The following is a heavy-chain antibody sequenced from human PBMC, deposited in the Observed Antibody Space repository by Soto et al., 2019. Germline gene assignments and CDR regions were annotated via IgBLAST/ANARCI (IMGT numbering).Heavy chain of an antibody. V-gene: IGHV1-69*06. Sequence: SVKVSCKASGGTFSMYAISCVLQSPLQWLDWMGGIIPIFGTANYAQKFQGRVTITADKSTSTAYMELSSLRSEDTAVYYCARVSEQLVGNYYYYYGMDVWGQGTTVTVSS. CDR1: GGTFSMYA. CDR3: ARVSEQLVGNYYYYYGMDV. J-gene: IGHJ6*02. CDR2: IIPIFGTA. D-gene: IGHD6-6*01.